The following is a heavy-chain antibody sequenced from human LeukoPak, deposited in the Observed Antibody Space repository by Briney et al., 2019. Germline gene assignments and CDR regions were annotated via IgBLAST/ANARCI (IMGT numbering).Heavy chain of an antibody. CDR3: ASQVCAPFDY. D-gene: IGHD2-8*01. V-gene: IGHV3-30*03. J-gene: IGHJ4*02. CDR1: GFIFSSYS. CDR2: ISYDGRNE. Sequence: PGGSLRLSCAASGFIFSSYSIHWFRQAPGKGLEWVTVISYDGRNEYYADSVKGRFTISRDNSKNTLFLQMNSLRAEDTAIFYCASQVCAPFDYWGQGTLVTVSS.